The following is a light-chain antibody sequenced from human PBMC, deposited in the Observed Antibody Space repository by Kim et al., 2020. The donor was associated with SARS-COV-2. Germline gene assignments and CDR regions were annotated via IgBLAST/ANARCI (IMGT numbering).Light chain of an antibody. CDR2: DDS. CDR3: QQRANWPIT. J-gene: IGKJ5*01. Sequence: LSPRERATRSCRASESVSSNFRWYQAQPGRAPRHRIYDDSNSATGIQARFSGSGSETDFTVTISSLEPEDFAVYYCQQRANWPITIGQGTRLEIK. CDR1: ESVSSN. V-gene: IGKV3-11*01.